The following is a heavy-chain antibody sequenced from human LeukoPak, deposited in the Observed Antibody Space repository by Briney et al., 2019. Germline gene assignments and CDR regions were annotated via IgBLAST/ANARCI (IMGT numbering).Heavy chain of an antibody. CDR2: IYHSGST. CDR1: GGSISSGGYS. Sequence: SETLSLTCAVSGGSISSGGYSWSWIRQPPGKGLEWIGYIYHSGSTYYNPSLKSRVTISVDTSKDQFSLKLSSVTAADTAVYYCARHMTSVGPDYWGQGTLVTVSS. CDR3: ARHMTSVGPDY. D-gene: IGHD4-23*01. J-gene: IGHJ4*02. V-gene: IGHV4-30-2*02.